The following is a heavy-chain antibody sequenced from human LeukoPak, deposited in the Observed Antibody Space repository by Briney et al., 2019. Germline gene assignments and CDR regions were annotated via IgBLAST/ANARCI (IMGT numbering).Heavy chain of an antibody. CDR2: IIPIFGTA. D-gene: IGHD2-15*01. J-gene: IGHJ4*02. V-gene: IGHV1-69*13. CDR1: GGTFSSYA. CDR3: ARDRGCSGGSCYSIYFDY. Sequence: SVKVSCKASGGTFSSYAISWVRQAPGQGLEWMGGIIPIFGTANYAEKFQGRVTITADESTSTAYMELSSLRSEDTAVYYCARDRGCSGGSCYSIYFDYWGQGTLVTVSS.